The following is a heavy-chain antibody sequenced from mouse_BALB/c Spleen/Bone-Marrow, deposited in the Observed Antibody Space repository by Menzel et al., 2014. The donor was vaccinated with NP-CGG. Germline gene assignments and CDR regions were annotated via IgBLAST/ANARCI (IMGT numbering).Heavy chain of an antibody. CDR1: GFSLTGYG. CDR3: ARDRRGLRYFDV. CDR2: ISGGGST. Sequence: QVQLQQSGPGLVAPSPSLSITCTASGFSLTGYGVNWVRQPPGKGLEWLGKISGGGSTHYNSPLKSRLTILKDNSYCQVFLKMNSLQTDDTAKYYCARDRRGLRYFDVWGAGTPVTVSS. V-gene: IGHV2-6-7*01. D-gene: IGHD1-3*01. J-gene: IGHJ1*01.